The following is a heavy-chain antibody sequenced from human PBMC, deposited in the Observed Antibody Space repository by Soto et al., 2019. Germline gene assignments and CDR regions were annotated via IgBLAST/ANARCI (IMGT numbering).Heavy chain of an antibody. CDR3: ARDFGGILRFGES. CDR1: GFTFSTYN. Sequence: DVQLVESGGGLVKPGGSLRLSCAASGFTFSTYNMNWVRQAPGKGLEWVSFIPSSTSYIFYADSVKGRFTISRDNAKNSLYLQMNSLRAEDTAVYYCARDFGGILRFGESWGQGTLVTVSS. V-gene: IGHV3-21*01. CDR2: IPSSTSYI. J-gene: IGHJ5*02. D-gene: IGHD3-10*01.